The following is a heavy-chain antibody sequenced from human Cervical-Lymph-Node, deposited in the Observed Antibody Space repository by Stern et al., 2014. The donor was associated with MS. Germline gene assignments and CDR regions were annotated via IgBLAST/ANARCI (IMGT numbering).Heavy chain of an antibody. D-gene: IGHD3-22*01. CDR2: IKANTGNA. J-gene: IGHJ5*02. Sequence: DQLVESGSEFKSPGASVKVSCKASGYTFTLYAMNWVRQAPGQGLEWMGRIKANTGNATYAQGFSGRFVFSLDTSVSTAYLHIHSLKAEDTAVYFCARSLPGGYRINWFDPWGQGTLVTVSS. CDR1: GYTFTLYA. V-gene: IGHV7-4-1*01. CDR3: ARSLPGGYRINWFDP.